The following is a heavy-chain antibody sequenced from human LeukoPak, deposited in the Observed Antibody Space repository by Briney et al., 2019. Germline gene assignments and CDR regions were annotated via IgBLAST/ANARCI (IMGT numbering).Heavy chain of an antibody. CDR1: GGSINSYY. D-gene: IGHD3-10*01. V-gene: IGHV4-59*08. Sequence: SETLSLTCTVSGGSINSYYWSWIRQPPGRGLEWVGSIHYSGSTNYNPSLKSRVTISVDTSKNQFSLKLSSVTAADTAVYYCARRITMVRGGRAWFDPWGQGTLVTVSS. J-gene: IGHJ5*02. CDR3: ARRITMVRGGRAWFDP. CDR2: IHYSGST.